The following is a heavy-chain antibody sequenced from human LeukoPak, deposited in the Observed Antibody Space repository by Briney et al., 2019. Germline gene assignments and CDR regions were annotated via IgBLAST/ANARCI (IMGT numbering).Heavy chain of an antibody. CDR3: ARQGGYSSSPDF. CDR1: GGSISNYY. CDR2: IYYSGST. J-gene: IGHJ4*02. D-gene: IGHD6-13*01. V-gene: IGHV4-59*08. Sequence: SETLSLTCTVSGGSISNYYWNWIRQASGKELEWIGYIYYSGSTNYNPSLKSRVTISVDTSKNQFSLKLNSVTAADTAVYYCARQGGYSSSPDFWGQGTLVTVSA.